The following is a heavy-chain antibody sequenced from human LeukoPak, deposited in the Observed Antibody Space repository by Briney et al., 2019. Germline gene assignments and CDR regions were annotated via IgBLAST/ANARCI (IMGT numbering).Heavy chain of an antibody. J-gene: IGHJ4*02. CDR1: GYTFTSYG. CDR3: ARAVYYDSSGYYYPYYFDY. CDR2: ISAYNGNT. Sequence: ASVKVSCKASGYTFTSYGISWVRQAPGQGLEWMGWISAYNGNTNYAQKLQGRGTMTTDTSTSTAYMELRSLRSDDTAVYYCARAVYYDSSGYYYPYYFDYWGQGTLGTVSS. D-gene: IGHD3-22*01. V-gene: IGHV1-18*01.